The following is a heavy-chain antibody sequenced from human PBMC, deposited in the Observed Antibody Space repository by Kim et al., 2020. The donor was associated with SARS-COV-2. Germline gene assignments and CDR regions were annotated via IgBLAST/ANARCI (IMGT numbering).Heavy chain of an antibody. CDR2: IYHSGST. V-gene: IGHV4-4*02. D-gene: IGHD6-19*01. J-gene: IGHJ6*02. Sequence: SETLSLTCAVSGGSISSSNWWSWVRQPPGKGLEWIGEIYHSGSTNCNPSLKSRVTISVDKSKNQFSLKLSSVTAADTAVYYCARVNSSGWYGRNYYGMDVWGQGTTVTVSS. CDR1: GGSISSSNW. CDR3: ARVNSSGWYGRNYYGMDV.